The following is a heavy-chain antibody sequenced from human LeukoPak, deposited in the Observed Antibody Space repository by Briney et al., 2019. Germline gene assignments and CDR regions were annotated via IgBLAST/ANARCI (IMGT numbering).Heavy chain of an antibody. Sequence: AQASLMISCMGSGYSITGYWICCGRQMPGKGLVWMGVLYPGDSDTSYSPSFQGQVTISADRSNSTAYLQLSSLTASDTAMYYCARHANDYLLDYWGQGTLVTVSS. D-gene: IGHD1-1*01. V-gene: IGHV5-51*01. CDR1: GYSITGYW. CDR2: LYPGDSDT. J-gene: IGHJ4*02. CDR3: ARHANDYLLDY.